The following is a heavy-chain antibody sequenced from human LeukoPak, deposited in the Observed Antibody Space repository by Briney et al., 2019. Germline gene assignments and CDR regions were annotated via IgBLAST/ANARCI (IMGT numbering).Heavy chain of an antibody. J-gene: IGHJ4*02. Sequence: ASVKVSCKASGGTFSSYAISWVRQAPGQGLEWMGWIDPNSGTPTYAQGFTGRFVFSSDTSVTTTYLQISSLKAEDTAVYYCARLYYDTSGFSLLDYWGQGTLVTVSS. CDR3: ARLYYDTSGFSLLDY. CDR1: GGTFSSYA. V-gene: IGHV7-4-1*02. CDR2: IDPNSGTP. D-gene: IGHD3-22*01.